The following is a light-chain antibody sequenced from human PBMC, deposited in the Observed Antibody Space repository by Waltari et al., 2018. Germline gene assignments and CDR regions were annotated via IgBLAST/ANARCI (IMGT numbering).Light chain of an antibody. J-gene: IGKJ2*01. CDR1: QGINTY. CDR3: QQYYTTPYT. Sequence: DIQLTQSPSFLSASVGDTVTITCRASQGINTYLAWKQQEPGKAPKLLIYPASTLQSGVPSRFSGSGSGAEFTLTISSLQPEDVAVYYCQQYYTTPYTFGQGTKLEI. V-gene: IGKV1-9*01. CDR2: PAS.